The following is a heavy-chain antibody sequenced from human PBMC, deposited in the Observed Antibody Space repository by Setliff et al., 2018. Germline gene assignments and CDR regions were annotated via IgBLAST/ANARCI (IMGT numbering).Heavy chain of an antibody. Sequence: GGSLRLSCAASGFTFSSYAMHWVRQAPGKGLEWVAVISYDGSNKYYADSVKGRFTISRDNSKNTLYLQMNSLRAEETAVYYCAREGSWVWQPEHSGDPRTYNWFDPWGQGTLVTVSS. CDR2: ISYDGSNK. V-gene: IGHV3-30-3*01. CDR3: AREGSWVWQPEHSGDPRTYNWFDP. CDR1: GFTFSSYA. D-gene: IGHD6-13*01. J-gene: IGHJ5*02.